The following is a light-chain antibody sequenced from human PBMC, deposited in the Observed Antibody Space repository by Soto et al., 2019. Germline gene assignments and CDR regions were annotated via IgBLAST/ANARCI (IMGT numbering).Light chain of an antibody. CDR2: EVA. V-gene: IGLV2-23*02. J-gene: IGLJ1*01. CDR1: SSDVGAFNY. Sequence: ALTQPPSASGSPGQSVTISCTGTSSDVGAFNYVSWYQHYPGKAPKFMIYEVAKRPSGVSSRFSGSKSGNTAYLTISGLQADDEGDYYCCADAGSSSYVFGTGTKVTVL. CDR3: CADAGSSSYV.